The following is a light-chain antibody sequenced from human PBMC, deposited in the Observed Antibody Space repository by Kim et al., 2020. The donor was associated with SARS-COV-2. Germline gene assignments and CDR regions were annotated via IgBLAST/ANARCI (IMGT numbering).Light chain of an antibody. CDR1: RSNIVAGYD. V-gene: IGLV1-40*01. Sequence: QSVLTQPPSLSGAPGQRVAISCTGSRSNIVAGYDVHWYQQLPGTAPKLLIFGNTNRPSGVPDRFSGSKSATSASLAITGLQAEDEADYYCQSYDSSLSGSVFGGGTQLTVL. CDR3: QSYDSSLSGSV. J-gene: IGLJ3*02. CDR2: GNT.